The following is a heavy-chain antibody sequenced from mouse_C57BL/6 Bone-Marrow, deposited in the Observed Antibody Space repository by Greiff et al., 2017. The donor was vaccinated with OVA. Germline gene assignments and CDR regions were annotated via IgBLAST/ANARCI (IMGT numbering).Heavy chain of an antibody. D-gene: IGHD2-2*01. CDR1: GYTFTSYW. J-gene: IGHJ2*01. CDR3: ARGRLRPYYFDY. CDR2: IHPNSGST. V-gene: IGHV1-64*01. Sequence: VQLQQPGAELVKPGASVKLSCKASGYTFTSYWMHWVKQRPGQGLEWIGMIHPNSGSTNYNEKFKSKATLTVDKSSSTAYMQLSSLTSEDAAVYYCARGRLRPYYFDYWGQGTTLTVSS.